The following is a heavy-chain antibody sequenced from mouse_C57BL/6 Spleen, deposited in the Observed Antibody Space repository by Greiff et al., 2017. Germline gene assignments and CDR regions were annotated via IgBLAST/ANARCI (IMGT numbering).Heavy chain of an antibody. CDR3: ARNGTTAPWFGY. V-gene: IGHV5-9*04. CDR2: ISGGCGNT. J-gene: IGHJ3*01. D-gene: IGHD1-2*01. CDR1: GFTFSSYT. Sequence: EVKLVESGGGLVKPGGSLKLSCAASGFTFSSYTMSWVRQTPEQRLEWVATISGGCGNTYSPDSVHGRFTIARDNAKNTLYQQMSSLRSEDTAVDYCARNGTTAPWFGYWGQGTLVTVSA.